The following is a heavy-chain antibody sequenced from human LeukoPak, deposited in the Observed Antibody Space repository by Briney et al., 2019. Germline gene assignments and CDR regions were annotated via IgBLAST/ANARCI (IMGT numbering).Heavy chain of an antibody. CDR3: AGDSVITRAFDI. Sequence: SSETLSLTCAVSGGSISSSNWWSWVRQPPGKGLEWIGEIYHSGSTNYNPSLKSRVTISGDTSKKQFSLKLTSVTAADTAVYYCAGDSVITRAFDIWGQGTMVTVSS. J-gene: IGHJ3*02. V-gene: IGHV4-4*02. CDR2: IYHSGST. D-gene: IGHD4-23*01. CDR1: GGSISSSNW.